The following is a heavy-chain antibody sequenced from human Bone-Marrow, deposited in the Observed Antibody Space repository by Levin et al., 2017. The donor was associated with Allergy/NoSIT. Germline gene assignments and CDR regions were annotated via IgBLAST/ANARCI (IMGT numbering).Heavy chain of an antibody. CDR3: ARESRVPSGFKGDILTGYYCDAFDI. J-gene: IGHJ3*02. CDR2: IYYSGST. Sequence: PSETLSLTCTVSGGSVSSGSYYWSWIRQPPGTGLEWIGYIYYSGSTNYNPSLKSRVTISVDTSKNQFSLKLSSVTAADTAVYYCARESRVPSGFKGDILTGYYCDAFDIWGQGTMVTVSS. V-gene: IGHV4-61*01. CDR1: GGSVSSGSYY. D-gene: IGHD3-9*01.